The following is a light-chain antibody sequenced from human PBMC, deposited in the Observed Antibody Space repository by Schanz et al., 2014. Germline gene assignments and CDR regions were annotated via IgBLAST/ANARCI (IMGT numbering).Light chain of an antibody. V-gene: IGLV2-8*01. CDR1: SSDVGGYKY. Sequence: QSALTQPPSASGSPGQSITISCTGTSSDVGGYKYVSWYQQHPGKAPKLMIYEVSKRPSGVPDRFSGSKSGNTASLTVSGLQAEDEADYYCCSYAGDNTLRFGGGTKLTVL. CDR2: EVS. J-gene: IGLJ3*02. CDR3: CSYAGDNTLR.